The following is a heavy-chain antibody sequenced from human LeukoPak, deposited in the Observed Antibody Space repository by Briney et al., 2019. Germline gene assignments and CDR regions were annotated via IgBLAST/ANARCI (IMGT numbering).Heavy chain of an antibody. J-gene: IGHJ5*02. CDR2: INPDNGDT. CDR1: GYIFTGYY. Sequence: GASVKVSCKASGYIFTGYYMHWVRQAPGQGLEWMGWINPDNGDTSYAQMFQGRVTMTRDTSISTAYMELSRLRSDDTAVYYCARGRLGTWFGELKAWGQGTLVTVSS. CDR3: ARGRLGTWFGELKA. D-gene: IGHD3-10*01. V-gene: IGHV1-2*02.